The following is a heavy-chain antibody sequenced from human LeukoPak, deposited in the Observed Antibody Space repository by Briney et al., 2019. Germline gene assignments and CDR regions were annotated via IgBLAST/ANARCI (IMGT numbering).Heavy chain of an antibody. CDR2: IYNSGSTSYNT. D-gene: IGHD5-18*01. CDR1: GVSISGYC. J-gene: IGHJ4*02. Sequence: PAETLSLTCTVSGVSISGYCWSWIRQAAGKGLEWSGRIYNSGSTSYNTNYNPSLSSRVTMSVDTSKNQFSLRLNSVTAADTAVYYCGKTTAGYSSGQKPAWPVDYWGQGTLVTVSS. CDR3: GKTTAGYSSGQKPAWPVDY. V-gene: IGHV4-4*07.